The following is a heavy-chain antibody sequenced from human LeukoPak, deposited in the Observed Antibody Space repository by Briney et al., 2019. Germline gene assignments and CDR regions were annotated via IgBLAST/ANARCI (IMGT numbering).Heavy chain of an antibody. CDR3: ARMLLDCTNGVCSRRFDP. D-gene: IGHD2-8*01. J-gene: IGHJ5*02. Sequence: GASVKVSCKASGYTFTSYDINWVRQATGQGLEWMGWMNPNSGNTGYAQKFQGRVTMTRNTSISTAYMELSSLRSEDTAVYYCARMLLDCTNGVCSRRFDPWGQGTLVTVSS. CDR1: GYTFTSYD. V-gene: IGHV1-8*01. CDR2: MNPNSGNT.